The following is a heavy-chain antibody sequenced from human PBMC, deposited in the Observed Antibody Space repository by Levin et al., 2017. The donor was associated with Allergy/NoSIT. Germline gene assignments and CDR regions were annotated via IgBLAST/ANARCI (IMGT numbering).Heavy chain of an antibody. J-gene: IGHJ3*02. CDR3: AGVRAFRDDVDTFGN. V-gene: IGHV1-2*06. Sequence: ASVKVSCKASGYTFTGYYLHWVRQAPGQGLEWMGRINPDSGGANSAQRFQGRVTMTRDTSISTAYMDLSSLRSDDTAVDYCAGVRAFRDDVDTFGNWGQETVVTVSS. CDR2: INPDSGGA. CDR1: GYTFTGYY. D-gene: IGHD1-1*01.